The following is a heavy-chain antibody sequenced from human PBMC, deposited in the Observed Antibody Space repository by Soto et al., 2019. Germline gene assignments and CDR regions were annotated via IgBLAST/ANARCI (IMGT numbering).Heavy chain of an antibody. CDR2: ISGSGDNT. Sequence: EVQLLESGGGLVQPGGSLRLSCAASGFTFSFYAMTWVRQAPGKGLEWVSSISGSGDNTLYADSVTGRFTISRDNSKNTLYLQMNSLGVEDTAVYYCAFDFWGQGTLVTVSS. V-gene: IGHV3-23*01. J-gene: IGHJ4*02. CDR3: AFDF. CDR1: GFTFSFYA.